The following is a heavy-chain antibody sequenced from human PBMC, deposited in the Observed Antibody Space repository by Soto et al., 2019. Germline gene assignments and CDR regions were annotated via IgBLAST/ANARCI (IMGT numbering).Heavy chain of an antibody. CDR2: ISYDGSNK. V-gene: IGHV3-30-3*01. CDR3: ASRQGVLLWFGEWGMAV. Sequence: PGGSLRLSCAASGFSFSSDAMHWVRQAPGKGLEWVAVISYDGSNKFYADSVKGRFTISRDNSKNTLYLQMNSVRLEDTAVYYCASRQGVLLWFGEWGMAVWGQGTTVTVSS. J-gene: IGHJ6*02. D-gene: IGHD3-10*01. CDR1: GFSFSSDA.